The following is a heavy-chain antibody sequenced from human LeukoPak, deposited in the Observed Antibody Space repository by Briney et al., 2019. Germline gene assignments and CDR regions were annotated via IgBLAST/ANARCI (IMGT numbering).Heavy chain of an antibody. Sequence: PGASLRLSCAASGFILSDYSMSWIRQAPGKGLEWLSYISDSGTIIHSADSVRGRYTISRDSAKNSLFLQVNSLRADDTAVYYCARDSTPPNYTSGKNDAFDIWGQGTLVSVSS. J-gene: IGHJ3*02. CDR2: ISDSGTII. CDR3: ARDSTPPNYTSGKNDAFDI. V-gene: IGHV3-11*01. CDR1: GFILSDYS. D-gene: IGHD3-10*01.